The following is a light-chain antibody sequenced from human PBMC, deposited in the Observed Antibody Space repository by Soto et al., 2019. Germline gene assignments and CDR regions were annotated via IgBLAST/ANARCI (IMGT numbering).Light chain of an antibody. Sequence: QSALTQPRSVSVSPGQSVTISCTGTSSDVGGYNYVSWYQQHPGKAPKLMIYDVSKRPSGVPDRFSGSKSGNTASLTISGLQAEDEADYYCCSYAGSYTFEVFGGGTKLTVL. V-gene: IGLV2-11*01. J-gene: IGLJ2*01. CDR3: CSYAGSYTFEV. CDR1: SSDVGGYNY. CDR2: DVS.